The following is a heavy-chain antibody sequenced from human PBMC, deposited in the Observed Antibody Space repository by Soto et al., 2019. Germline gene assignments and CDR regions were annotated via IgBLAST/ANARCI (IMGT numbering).Heavy chain of an antibody. CDR1: GYTFTSYY. CDR2: MNPNSGNT. CDR3: ARASGWLRIGPSIDY. D-gene: IGHD5-12*01. Sequence: ASVKVSCKASGYTFTSYYINWVRQATGQGLEWMGWMNPNSGNTGYAQKFQGRVTMTRNTSISTAYMELSSLRSEDTAVYYCARASGWLRIGPSIDYWGQGTLVTVSS. V-gene: IGHV1-8*01. J-gene: IGHJ4*02.